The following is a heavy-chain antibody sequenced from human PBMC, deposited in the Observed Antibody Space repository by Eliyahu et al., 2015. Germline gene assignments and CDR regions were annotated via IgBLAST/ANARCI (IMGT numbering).Heavy chain of an antibody. J-gene: IGHJ3*02. CDR1: GGXIXXXXYY. Sequence: QVQLRESGPGLVKPSQXLSXTXSVSGGXIXXXXYYWXWIRQLPGKGLEWIGYIYSSGGTYYKPSLRSRVLISVDTSKNQFSLRLSSVTAADTALYYCARDFGSSGHYDRSGNAFDIWGQGTMVTVSS. V-gene: IGHV4-31*03. CDR2: IYSSGGT. CDR3: ARDFGSSGHYDRSGNAFDI. D-gene: IGHD3-10*01.